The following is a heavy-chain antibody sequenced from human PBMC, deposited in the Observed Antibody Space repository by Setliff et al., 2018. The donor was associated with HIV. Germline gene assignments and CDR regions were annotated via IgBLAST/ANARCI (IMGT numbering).Heavy chain of an antibody. CDR1: GGSISSSSYY. Sequence: SETLSLTCTVSGGSISSSSYYWGWVRQPPGKGLEWIAYIQYSGSTYYNPSLKSRVTISVDTSKNQFSLKLSSVTAADTAVYYCATGPFFDYWGQGTLVTVSS. CDR3: ATGPFFDY. J-gene: IGHJ4*02. CDR2: IQYSGST. V-gene: IGHV4-31*03.